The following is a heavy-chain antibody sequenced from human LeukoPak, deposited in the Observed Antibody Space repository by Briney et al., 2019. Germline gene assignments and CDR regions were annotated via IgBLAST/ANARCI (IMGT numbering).Heavy chain of an antibody. Sequence: SETLSLTCAVYGGSSSGYYWSWIRQPPGKGLEWIGEINHSGSTNYNPSLKSRVTISVDTSKNQFSLKLSSVTAADTAVYYCARRWYYYGSGIFWFDPWGQGTLVTVSS. CDR1: GGSSSGYY. CDR3: ARRWYYYGSGIFWFDP. J-gene: IGHJ5*02. D-gene: IGHD3-10*01. CDR2: INHSGST. V-gene: IGHV4-34*01.